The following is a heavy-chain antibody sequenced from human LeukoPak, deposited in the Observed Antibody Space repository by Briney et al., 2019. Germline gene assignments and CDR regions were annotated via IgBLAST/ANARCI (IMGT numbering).Heavy chain of an antibody. Sequence: SETLSLTCTVSGGSISSSSHYWGWLRQPPGTGLEWIGSIDYSASTYYNSSLKSRVTISVDTSKNHFSLKLSSVTAADTAVYYCARGGVGAKDYWGQGTLVTVSS. J-gene: IGHJ4*02. D-gene: IGHD1-26*01. V-gene: IGHV4-39*07. CDR1: GGSISSSSHY. CDR3: ARGGVGAKDY. CDR2: IDYSAST.